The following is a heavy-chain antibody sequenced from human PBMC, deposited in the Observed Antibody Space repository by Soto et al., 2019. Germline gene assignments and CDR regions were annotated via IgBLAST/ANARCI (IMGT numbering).Heavy chain of an antibody. CDR1: GGSISSYY. D-gene: IGHD2-15*01. J-gene: IGHJ6*02. V-gene: IGHV4-59*08. CDR2: ISDSGST. Sequence: QVQLQESGPGLVKPSETLSLTCTVSGGSISSYYWSWIRQPPGKGLEWIGYISDSGSTNYNPSLKIRVTISVDTSNTQFSLKLSSVTAADTAVYYCARRIKYYYAMDVWGQGTTVTVSS. CDR3: ARRIKYYYAMDV.